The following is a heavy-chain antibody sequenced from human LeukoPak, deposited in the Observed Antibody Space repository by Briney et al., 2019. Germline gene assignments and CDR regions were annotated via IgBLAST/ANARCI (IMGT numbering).Heavy chain of an antibody. D-gene: IGHD1-26*01. CDR2: IHHSGST. CDR1: GGSITSGGYS. J-gene: IGHJ3*02. CDR3: ARAGSLSGSYAAFDI. V-gene: IGHV4-30-2*01. Sequence: TLSLTRAVSGGSITSGGYSWTWIRQPPGKGLEWIGYIHHSGSTYYNPSLKSRVTISVDRSKNQFSLKLSSVTAADTAVYYCARAGSLSGSYAAFDIWGQGTMVTVSS.